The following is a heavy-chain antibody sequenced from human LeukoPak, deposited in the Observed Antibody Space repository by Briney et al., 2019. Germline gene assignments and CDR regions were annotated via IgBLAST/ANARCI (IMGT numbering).Heavy chain of an antibody. V-gene: IGHV3-23*01. J-gene: IGHJ2*01. Sequence: GGSLRLSCAASGFTFTSYAMNWVRQAPGKGLEWVSTISGSGSSTYYVDSVKGRFTISRDNSKNTLYLQMNSLRAEDTAVYYCAKEESTSPWYFDLWGRGTLVTVSS. CDR1: GFTFTSYA. CDR3: AKEESTSPWYFDL. CDR2: ISGSGSST. D-gene: IGHD2-2*01.